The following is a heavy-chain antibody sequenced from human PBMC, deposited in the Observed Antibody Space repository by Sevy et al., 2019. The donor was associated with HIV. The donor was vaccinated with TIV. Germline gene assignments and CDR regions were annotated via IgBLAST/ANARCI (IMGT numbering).Heavy chain of an antibody. J-gene: IGHJ5*02. V-gene: IGHV3-53*01. Sequence: GGSLRLSCAASGFTFIDYTMHWVRQVPGKGLEWVSIIYSSGTTYYADSVKGRFTISRDKSKNTVYLQMSSLRADDTAFYHCARDYSRRPGWFDPWGQGTLVTVSS. CDR2: IYSSGTT. D-gene: IGHD6-13*01. CDR1: GFTFIDYT. CDR3: ARDYSRRPGWFDP.